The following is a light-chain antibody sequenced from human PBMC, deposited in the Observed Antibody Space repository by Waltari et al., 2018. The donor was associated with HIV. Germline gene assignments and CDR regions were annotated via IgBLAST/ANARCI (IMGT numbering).Light chain of an antibody. J-gene: IGKJ4*01. CDR1: QTFSSY. CDR2: ATS. CDR3: QQTYSPPQT. V-gene: IGKV1-39*01. Sequence: DIQMTHSPSSLSASVGDRVTITCRGSQTFSSYLNWYQQKPGKAPKLLIYATSDLQSGVPSRFSGSGSGTDFTLTISSLQPEDFAIYYCQQTYSPPQTFGGGTKVEIK.